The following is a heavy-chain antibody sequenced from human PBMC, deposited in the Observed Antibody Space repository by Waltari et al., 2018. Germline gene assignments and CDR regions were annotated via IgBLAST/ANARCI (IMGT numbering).Heavy chain of an antibody. Sequence: EVQLVESGGGLVQPGGSLRLSCAASGFTFSSYAMSWVRQAPGKGLEWVSAISGSGGSTYYAGSGKGRFTISRDKSKNTLYLQMNSLRAEDTAVYYCAKPGGSGSNRPYYFDYWGQGTLVTVSS. V-gene: IGHV3-23*04. J-gene: IGHJ4*02. D-gene: IGHD3-10*01. CDR3: AKPGGSGSNRPYYFDY. CDR1: GFTFSSYA. CDR2: ISGSGGST.